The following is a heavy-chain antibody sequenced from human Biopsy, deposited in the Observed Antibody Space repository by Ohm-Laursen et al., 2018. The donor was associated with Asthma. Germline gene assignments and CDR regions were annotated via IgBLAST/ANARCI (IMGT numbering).Heavy chain of an antibody. CDR1: GYNFISFA. D-gene: IGHD3-9*01. J-gene: IGHJ3*01. Sequence: VASVKVSCKASGYNFISFAIHWVRQAPGQRLEWMGWVNTGNGDTKYSQKFQGRVTITRDTSASTAYMELRSLRSEDTATYYCARTYYDFLTGQVKDVFGVWGQETMVTVSS. V-gene: IGHV1-3*04. CDR3: ARTYYDFLTGQVKDVFGV. CDR2: VNTGNGDT.